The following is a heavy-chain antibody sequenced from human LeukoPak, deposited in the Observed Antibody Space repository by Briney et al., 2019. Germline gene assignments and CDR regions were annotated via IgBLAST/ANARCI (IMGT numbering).Heavy chain of an antibody. CDR3: ARDPVAAAQRGYFDY. CDR1: GFTFSSYA. V-gene: IGHV3-23*01. D-gene: IGHD6-13*01. J-gene: IGHJ4*02. CDR2: ISGSGGST. Sequence: SGGSLRLSCAASGFTFSSYAMSWVRQAPGKGLEWVSAISGSGGSTYYADSVKGRFTISRDNSKNTLYLQMNSLRAEDTAMYYCARDPVAAAQRGYFDYWGQGTLVTVSS.